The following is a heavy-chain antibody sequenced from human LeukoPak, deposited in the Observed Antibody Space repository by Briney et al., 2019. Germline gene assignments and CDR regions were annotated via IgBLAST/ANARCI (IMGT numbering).Heavy chain of an antibody. D-gene: IGHD1-14*01. CDR1: GFSLSNYG. CDR2: LLYDGNTK. CDR3: ARDHRPEIQYYYMDV. Sequence: GGSLRLSCAASGFSLSNYGMHWVRQAPGKGLEWVAALLYDGNTKHYADSVRGRFTISRDISKNTFYLQMNSLTAEDTAVYYCARDHRPEIQYYYMDVWGKGTTVAVSS. V-gene: IGHV3-33*01. J-gene: IGHJ6*03.